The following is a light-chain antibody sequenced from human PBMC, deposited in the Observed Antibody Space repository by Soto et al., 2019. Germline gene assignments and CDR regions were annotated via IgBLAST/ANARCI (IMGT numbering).Light chain of an antibody. CDR3: QQRSDSIT. V-gene: IGKV3-11*01. J-gene: IGKJ5*01. Sequence: EIVLTHSPDTLSLCPGEIATLSCWASHSVTTHLAWFHQRPGQTPRLLIYDASTRAPGIPARFSGRGSGADFTLTISSLEPEDFAVYYCQQRSDSITFGQGTRLEIK. CDR1: HSVTTH. CDR2: DAS.